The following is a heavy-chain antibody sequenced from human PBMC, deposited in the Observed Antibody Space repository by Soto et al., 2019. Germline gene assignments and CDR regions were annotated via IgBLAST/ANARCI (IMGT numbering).Heavy chain of an antibody. CDR3: ARDRIQLWSTYYYYYYGMDV. CDR2: IYYSGST. CDR1: GGSINSGGYY. D-gene: IGHD5-18*01. Sequence: SETLSLTCTVSGGSINSGGYYWSWIRQHPGKGLEWIGYIYYSGSTYYNPSLKSRVTISVDTSKNQFSLKLSSVTAADTAVYYCARDRIQLWSTYYYYYYGMDVWGQGATVTVSS. V-gene: IGHV4-31*03. J-gene: IGHJ6*02.